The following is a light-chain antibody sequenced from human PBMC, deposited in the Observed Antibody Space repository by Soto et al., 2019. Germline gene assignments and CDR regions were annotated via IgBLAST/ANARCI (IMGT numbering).Light chain of an antibody. J-gene: IGKJ1*01. V-gene: IGKV2D-29*01. CDR3: MQSTQLPWT. CDR1: QSLRHIPGNTY. CDR2: QVS. Sequence: IVLTQSPFFLSVTPEQPASISCKSSQSLRHIPGNTYWYWYLQRPGQPPHLLIYQVSKRFSGVPDRFSGSGSGTDFTLSISRVESEDIGIYYCMQSTQLPWTFGQGTKV.